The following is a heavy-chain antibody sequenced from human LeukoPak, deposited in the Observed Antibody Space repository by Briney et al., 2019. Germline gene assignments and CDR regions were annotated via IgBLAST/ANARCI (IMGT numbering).Heavy chain of an antibody. V-gene: IGHV3-48*02. D-gene: IGHD3-22*01. CDR1: WFPFHNYR. CDR2: ISSSSSTI. Sequence: GGSLRLSWSTPWFPFHNYRIDWVRQAPGKGAGVVLYISSSSSTIYYADSVKGRFTISRDNAKNSLYLQMNSLRDEDTAVYYCARVPHFYYDSSGPGYWGQGTLVTVSS. CDR3: ARVPHFYYDSSGPGY. J-gene: IGHJ4*02.